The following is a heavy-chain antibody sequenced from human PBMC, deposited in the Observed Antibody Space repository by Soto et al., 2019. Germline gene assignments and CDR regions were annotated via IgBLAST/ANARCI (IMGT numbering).Heavy chain of an antibody. CDR1: GGSITSTTYY. J-gene: IGHJ5*02. Sequence: PSETLSLTCTVSGGSITSTTYYWGWIRQPPGKGLEWIGSIYYRGSTYYTPSLKSRVTISVDTSKNQFSLKLSSVTAADTAVYYCARHPSDFWFDPWGQGTLVTVPQ. CDR3: ARHPSDFWFDP. V-gene: IGHV4-39*01. CDR2: IYYRGST. D-gene: IGHD2-21*02.